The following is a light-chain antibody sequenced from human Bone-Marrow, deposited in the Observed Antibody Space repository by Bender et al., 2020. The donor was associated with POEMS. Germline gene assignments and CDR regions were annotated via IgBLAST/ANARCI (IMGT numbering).Light chain of an antibody. J-gene: IGLJ1*01. V-gene: IGLV2-23*02. CDR2: EVN. CDR1: SSDVGAYNL. CDR3: HSSLSGSGDV. Sequence: QSALTQPASVSGSPGQSITISCTGASSDVGAYNLVSWFQQHPGKAPELMIYEVNKRPSGVSNRFSGSKSGNTASLTISGLQAEDEADFYCHSSLSGSGDVFGTGTKVTVL.